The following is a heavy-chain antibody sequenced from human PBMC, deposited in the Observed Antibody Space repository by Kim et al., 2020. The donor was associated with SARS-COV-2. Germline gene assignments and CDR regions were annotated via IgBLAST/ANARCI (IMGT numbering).Heavy chain of an antibody. CDR1: GFTFSSYG. D-gene: IGHD6-25*01. CDR2: ISYDGSNK. Sequence: GGSLRLSCAASGFTFSSYGMHWVRQAPGKGLEWVAVISYDGSNKYYADSVKGRFTISRDNSKNTLYLQMNSLRAEDTAVYYCAKDHIAAGIDYWGQGTLV. CDR3: AKDHIAAGIDY. J-gene: IGHJ4*02. V-gene: IGHV3-30*18.